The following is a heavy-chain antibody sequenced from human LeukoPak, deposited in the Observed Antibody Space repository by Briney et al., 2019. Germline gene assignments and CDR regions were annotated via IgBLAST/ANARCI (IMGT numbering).Heavy chain of an antibody. CDR2: INHSGST. D-gene: IGHD2-2*01. CDR1: GGSFSGYY. V-gene: IGHV4-34*01. Sequence: SETLSLTCAVYGGSFSGYYWSWIRQPPGKGLEWIGEINHSGSTNYNPSLKSRVTISVDTSKNQFSLKLSSVTAADTAVYYCARAPSRELDYWGQGTLVTVSS. CDR3: ARAPSRELDY. J-gene: IGHJ4*02.